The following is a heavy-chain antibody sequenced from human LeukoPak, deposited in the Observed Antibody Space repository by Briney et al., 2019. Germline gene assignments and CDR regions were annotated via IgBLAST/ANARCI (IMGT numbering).Heavy chain of an antibody. CDR1: GYTFSSYW. D-gene: IGHD4-17*01. V-gene: IGHV3-74*01. Sequence: GGSLRLSCAASGYTFSSYWMHWVRQTPRKGLVWVSRINGAGGSISYAGSVKGRVTISRDNAKNTLYLQMNNLRAEDAALYYCTRGGDYKNDYWGQGTLVTVSS. CDR2: INGAGGSI. J-gene: IGHJ4*02. CDR3: TRGGDYKNDY.